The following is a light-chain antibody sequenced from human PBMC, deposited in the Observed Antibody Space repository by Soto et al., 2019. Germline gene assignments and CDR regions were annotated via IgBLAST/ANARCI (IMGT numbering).Light chain of an antibody. CDR3: QQYKNWLALT. V-gene: IGKV3-15*01. Sequence: EIVMTQSPATLSVSPGEGATLSCRASQRLSSNLAWYQQKPGQAPRLLIYGVSTRATGIPARFSGSGSGTEFTLTISSLQSEDSAVYYCQQYKNWLALTFGGGTKVDI. J-gene: IGKJ4*01. CDR2: GVS. CDR1: QRLSSN.